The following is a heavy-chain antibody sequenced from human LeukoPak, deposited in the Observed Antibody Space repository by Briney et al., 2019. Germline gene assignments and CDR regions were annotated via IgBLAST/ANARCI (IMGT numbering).Heavy chain of an antibody. Sequence: GGSLRLSCIASGFTFSTYSMNWVRQAPGKGLEWVAFIRYDGSIKYSADSVKGRFTISRDNSKNTLFLQMNSLRAEDTAVYYCAKDGGWMDPSVLYWYFDLWGRGTLVTVSS. CDR3: AKDGGWMDPSVLYWYFDL. J-gene: IGHJ2*01. CDR1: GFTFSTYS. D-gene: IGHD3-16*01. CDR2: IRYDGSIK. V-gene: IGHV3-30*02.